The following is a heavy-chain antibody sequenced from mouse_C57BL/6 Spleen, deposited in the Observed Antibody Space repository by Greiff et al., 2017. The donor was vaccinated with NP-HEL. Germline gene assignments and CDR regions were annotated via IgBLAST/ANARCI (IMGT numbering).Heavy chain of an antibody. D-gene: IGHD2-4*01. CDR2: ISSGSSTI. J-gene: IGHJ2*01. CDR1: GFTFSDYG. CDR3: AREYDYDRGYFDY. Sequence: DVMLVESGGGLVKPGGSLKLSCAASGFTFSDYGMHWVRQAPEKGLEWVAYISSGSSTIYYADTVKGRFTISRDNAKNTLFLQMTSLRSEDTAMYYCAREYDYDRGYFDYWGQSTTLTVSS. V-gene: IGHV5-17*01.